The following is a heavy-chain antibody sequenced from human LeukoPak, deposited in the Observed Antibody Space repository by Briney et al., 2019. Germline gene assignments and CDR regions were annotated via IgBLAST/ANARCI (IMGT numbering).Heavy chain of an antibody. V-gene: IGHV3-20*04. J-gene: IGHJ5*02. D-gene: IGHD4-17*01. CDR3: AITPGTVTT. Sequence: SGGSLGLSCAASGFIFDDYGMSWVRQAPGKGLEWVSGINWNGGSTGYADSVKGRFTISRDNAKNSLYLQMNSLRAEDTALYYCAITPGTVTTWGQGTLVTVSS. CDR2: INWNGGST. CDR1: GFIFDDYG.